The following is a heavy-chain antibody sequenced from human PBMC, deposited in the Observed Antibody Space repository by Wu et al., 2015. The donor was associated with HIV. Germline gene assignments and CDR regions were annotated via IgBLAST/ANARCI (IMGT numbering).Heavy chain of an antibody. Sequence: QVQLVQSGREVKKPGSSVKVXARLLRHFSSYAISWVRQASGQGLEWMGRIIPIFGTANYAQKFQGRVTITTDESTSTAYMELSSLRSEDTAVYYCARAGRGSSSLTLQTGGFDYYYYYGMDVWGQGTTVTVSS. V-gene: IGHV1-69*05. CDR2: IIPIFGTA. J-gene: IGHJ6*02. CDR3: ARAGRGSSSLTLQTGGFDYYYYYGMDV. D-gene: IGHD6-13*01. CDR1: RHFSSYA.